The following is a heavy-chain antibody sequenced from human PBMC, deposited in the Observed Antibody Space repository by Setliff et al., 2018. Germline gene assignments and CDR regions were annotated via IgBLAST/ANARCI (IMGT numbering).Heavy chain of an antibody. D-gene: IGHD3-3*01. CDR3: ARQASFGSYALDI. CDR2: IYPDDSDS. Sequence: PGESLKISCRASGYNFANYWIGWVRQMPGKGLEWMAIIYPDDSDSRHSPSFRGQVTVSADKSINTAYLQWSSLKASDTAMYYGARQASFGSYALDIWGQGTMVTVSS. J-gene: IGHJ3*02. CDR1: GYNFANYW. V-gene: IGHV5-51*01.